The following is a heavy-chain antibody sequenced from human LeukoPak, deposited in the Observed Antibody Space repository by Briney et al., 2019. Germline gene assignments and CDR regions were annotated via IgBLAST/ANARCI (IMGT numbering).Heavy chain of an antibody. Sequence: ASVKVSCKASGYTFTGYYMHWVRQAPGQGLEWMGWINPNSGGTNYAQKFQGRVTMTRDTSISTAYMELRRLRSDDTAVYYCARGFGYYCSSTSCYSRYFQHWGQGTLVTVSS. V-gene: IGHV1-2*02. J-gene: IGHJ1*01. D-gene: IGHD2-2*01. CDR2: INPNSGGT. CDR1: GYTFTGYY. CDR3: ARGFGYYCSSTSCYSRYFQH.